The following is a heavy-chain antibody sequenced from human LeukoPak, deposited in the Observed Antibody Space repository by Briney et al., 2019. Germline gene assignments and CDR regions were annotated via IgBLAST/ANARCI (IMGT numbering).Heavy chain of an antibody. D-gene: IGHD2-15*01. CDR2: FSYSGST. Sequence: SETLSLICNVSVGSLSNYYWSWIRQCPGKGLEWIGYFSYSGSTNYNPSLKSRVSISVDKSKHHFSLKLTYVTAADTAVYYCARRRYLTSGWYDYWGQGTLVTVSS. V-gene: IGHV4-59*01. CDR1: VGSLSNYY. J-gene: IGHJ4*02. CDR3: ARRRYLTSGWYDY.